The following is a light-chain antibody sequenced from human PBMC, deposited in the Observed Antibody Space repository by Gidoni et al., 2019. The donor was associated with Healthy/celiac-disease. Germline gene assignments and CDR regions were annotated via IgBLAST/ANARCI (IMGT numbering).Light chain of an antibody. CDR1: QSVSSY. CDR2: DAS. Sequence: EIVLTQSPATLSLSPGERATLSCRASQSVSSYLAWYQQKPGQAPRLLIYDASNSATGIPARFSGSGSATDFTLTISSLEPEDFAVYYCQQRSNWPPTFXXXTKVEIK. V-gene: IGKV3-11*01. CDR3: QQRSNWPPT. J-gene: IGKJ1*01.